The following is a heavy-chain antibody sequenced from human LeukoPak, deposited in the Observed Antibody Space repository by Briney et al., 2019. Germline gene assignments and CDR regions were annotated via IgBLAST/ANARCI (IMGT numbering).Heavy chain of an antibody. CDR2: INNDGDST. CDR1: GFSFNSYA. CDR3: ARAGKYGDHRYFDY. V-gene: IGHV3-23*01. D-gene: IGHD4-17*01. J-gene: IGHJ4*02. Sequence: GGSLRLSCAASGFSFNSYAMSWVRQAPGKGLEWVSAINNDGDSTYSADSVKGRFTVSRDNSKNTLYLQMNSLRAEDTAVYYCARAGKYGDHRYFDYWGQGTLVTVSS.